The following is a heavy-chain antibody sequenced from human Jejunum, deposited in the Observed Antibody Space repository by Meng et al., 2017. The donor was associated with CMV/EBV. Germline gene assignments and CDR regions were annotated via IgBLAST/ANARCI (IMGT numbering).Heavy chain of an antibody. CDR2: IWSGGAI. Sequence: ASGFIFGNYKMNWVRQAPGKGPEWVSHIWSGGAIYADSVKGRFTTTRDNAKNSLYMEMNRLRAEDTAVYYCARDGEDQLVHWFDYWGQGTLVTVSS. CDR1: GFIFGNYK. D-gene: IGHD1/OR15-1a*01. J-gene: IGHJ4*02. CDR3: ARDGEDQLVHWFDY. V-gene: IGHV3-48*03.